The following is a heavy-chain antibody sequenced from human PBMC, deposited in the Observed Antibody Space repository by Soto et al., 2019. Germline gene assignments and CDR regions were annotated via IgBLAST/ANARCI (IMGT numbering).Heavy chain of an antibody. J-gene: IGHJ4*02. CDR2: IKSKTDGGTT. CDR1: GFTFSNAW. Sequence: VQLVESGGGLVKPGGSLRLSCAASGFTFSNAWMSWVRQAPGKWLEWVGRIKSKTDGGTTDYAAPVKGRFSTSRDDSKNTLYLQMNSLKTEYTAVYYCTTTYYDYIWGSYRDYWGQGTMVTVSS. D-gene: IGHD3-16*02. CDR3: TTTYYDYIWGSYRDY. V-gene: IGHV3-15*01.